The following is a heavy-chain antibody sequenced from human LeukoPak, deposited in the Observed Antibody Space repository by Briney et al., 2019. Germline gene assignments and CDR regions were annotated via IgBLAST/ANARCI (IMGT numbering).Heavy chain of an antibody. Sequence: GGSLRLSCAASGFTFSSYWMHWVRQAPGKGLVWVSRISGDGSTTSYADSVKGRFTISRDNAKNTLHLHMNSLRVEDTSVYYCARGTYYGSFDLWGQGTLVTVSS. CDR1: GFTFSSYW. J-gene: IGHJ4*02. CDR3: ARGTYYGSFDL. V-gene: IGHV3-74*01. D-gene: IGHD4-17*01. CDR2: ISGDGSTT.